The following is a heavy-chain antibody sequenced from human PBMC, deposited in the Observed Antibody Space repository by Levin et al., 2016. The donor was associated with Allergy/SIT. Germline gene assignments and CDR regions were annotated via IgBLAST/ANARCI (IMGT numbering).Heavy chain of an antibody. CDR2: IIPIFGTA. D-gene: IGHD1-26*01. V-gene: IGHV1-69*06. CDR1: GGTFSSYA. J-gene: IGHJ6*02. CDR3: ARAIFPRVGATATYYYYYGMDV. Sequence: SVKVSCKASGGTFSSYAISWVRQAPGQGLEWMGGIIPIFGTANYAQKFQGRVTITADKSTSTAYMELSSLRSEDTAVYYCARAIFPRVGATATYYYYYGMDVWGQGTTVTVSS.